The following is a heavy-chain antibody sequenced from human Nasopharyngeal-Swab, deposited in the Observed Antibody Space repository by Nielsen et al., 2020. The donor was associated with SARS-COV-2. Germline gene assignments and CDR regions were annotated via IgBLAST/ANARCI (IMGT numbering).Heavy chain of an antibody. CDR3: ARGWYSGPDY. Sequence: KVSCKGSGYSLTSYWIAWVRQMPGKGLEWMGLIYPSDSETRYSPSFEGQVTISADKSISTAYLQWSSLKASDTAMYYCARGWYSGPDYWGQGTLVTVSS. D-gene: IGHD6-19*01. V-gene: IGHV5-51*01. CDR2: IYPSDSET. CDR1: GYSLTSYW. J-gene: IGHJ4*02.